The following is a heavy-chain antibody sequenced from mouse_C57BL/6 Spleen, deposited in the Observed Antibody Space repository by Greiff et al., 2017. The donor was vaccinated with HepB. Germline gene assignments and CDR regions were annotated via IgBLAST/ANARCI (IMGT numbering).Heavy chain of an antibody. V-gene: IGHV1-52*01. J-gene: IGHJ3*01. D-gene: IGHD2-4*01. CDR3: ARCYYDYDGTPWFAY. CDR2: IDPSDSET. CDR1: GYTFTSYW. Sequence: QVQLQQPGAELVRPGSSVKLSCKASGYTFTSYWMHWVKQRPIQGLEWIGNIDPSDSETHYNQKFKDKATLTVDKSSSTAYMQLSSLTSEDSAVYYCARCYYDYDGTPWFAYWGQGTLVIVSA.